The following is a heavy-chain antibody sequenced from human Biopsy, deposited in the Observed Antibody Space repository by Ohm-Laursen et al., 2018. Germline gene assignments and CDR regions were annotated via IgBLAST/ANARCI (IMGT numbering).Heavy chain of an antibody. CDR1: GGSFSGYY. D-gene: IGHD3-10*01. CDR3: ARGTNYYGSGRNRHWFDL. Sequence: SETLSLTCGVYGGSFSGYYCSWIRQPPGKGLEWIGEINDSGRTNYNPSLRSRVTFSVDTSKNQFSLKLSSVTAADTAVYYCARGTNYYGSGRNRHWFDLWGQGTQVTVSS. J-gene: IGHJ5*02. V-gene: IGHV4-34*01. CDR2: INDSGRT.